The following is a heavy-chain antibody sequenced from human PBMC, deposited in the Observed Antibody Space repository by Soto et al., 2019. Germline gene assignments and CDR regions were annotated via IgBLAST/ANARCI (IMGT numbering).Heavy chain of an antibody. CDR1: GFTFSSYS. J-gene: IGHJ6*03. D-gene: IGHD2-2*01. CDR2: ISSSSSYI. V-gene: IGHV3-21*01. CDR3: ARAGRGSYIVVVPAANLYYYYYMDV. Sequence: EVQLVESGGGLVKPGGSLRLSCAASGFTFSSYSMNWVRQAPGKGLEWVSSISSSSSYIYYADSVKGRFTISRDNAKNSLYLQMSSLRAEDTAVYYCARAGRGSYIVVVPAANLYYYYYMDVWGKGTTVTVSS.